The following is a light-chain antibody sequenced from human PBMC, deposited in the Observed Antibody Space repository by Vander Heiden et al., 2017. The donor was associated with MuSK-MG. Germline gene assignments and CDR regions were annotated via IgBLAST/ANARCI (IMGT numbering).Light chain of an antibody. CDR3: SSYTSSSTGV. J-gene: IGLJ2*01. CDR1: RSDVGGYNY. Sequence: GQSITISCTGTRSDVGGYNYVSWYQQHPGKAPKPIIYDVSNRPSGVSHRFSVSQSGTTACLTIAGLQAEEEADYYCSSYTSSSTGVFGGGTKLTGL. V-gene: IGLV2-14*03. CDR2: DVS.